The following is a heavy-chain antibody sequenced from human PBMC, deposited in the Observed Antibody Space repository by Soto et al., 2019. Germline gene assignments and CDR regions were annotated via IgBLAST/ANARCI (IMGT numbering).Heavy chain of an antibody. V-gene: IGHV3-30-3*01. J-gene: IGHJ6*02. D-gene: IGHD3-10*01. CDR1: KFTFSNYA. Sequence: QVQLVESGGGVVQPGRSLRLSCAASKFTFSNYAMHWVRQAPGKGLEWVAVISYDGTNKYYADSVKGRFTISRDNSKNTQYLQMNSLRAEDTAMYYCARDFWFGDSYGMDVWGQGTTVTVSS. CDR3: ARDFWFGDSYGMDV. CDR2: ISYDGTNK.